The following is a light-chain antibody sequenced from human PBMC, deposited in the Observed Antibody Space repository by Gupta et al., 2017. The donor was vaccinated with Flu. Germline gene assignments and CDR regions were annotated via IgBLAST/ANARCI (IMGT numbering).Light chain of an antibody. CDR3: CSYAGTYV. J-gene: IGLJ1*01. V-gene: IGLV2-23*02. CDR2: EVT. Sequence: QSALTQPASVSGSPGQSITISCTGTSSDLGTYNLVSWYQQLPGKAPTLIIYEVTKRPSGVSNRFSASKSGNTASLTISGLQAEDEADYYCCSYAGTYVFGTGTKVTVL. CDR1: SSDLGTYNL.